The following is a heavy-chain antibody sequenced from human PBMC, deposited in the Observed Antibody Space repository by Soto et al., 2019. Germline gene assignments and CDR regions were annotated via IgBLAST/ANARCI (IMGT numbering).Heavy chain of an antibody. CDR1: GFTFSNNA. J-gene: IGHJ6*02. CDR3: ARGTTTSAFSAMDV. V-gene: IGHV3-30-3*01. D-gene: IGHD1-1*01. CDR2: ISYEGSNK. Sequence: QVQLVEAGGCVVQPGRSLRLSCAASGFTFSNNAMDWVRQAPGKGLEWVAVISYEGSNKYIAESVKGRFTISRDNSKNTLFLQMNSLRAEDTAVYYWARGTTTSAFSAMDVWGQGTTVTVSS.